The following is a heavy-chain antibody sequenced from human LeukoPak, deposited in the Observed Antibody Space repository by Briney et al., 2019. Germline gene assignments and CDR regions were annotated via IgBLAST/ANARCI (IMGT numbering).Heavy chain of an antibody. J-gene: IGHJ4*02. CDR1: GGSISSGGYY. V-gene: IGHV4-31*03. D-gene: IGHD6-13*01. CDR2: IYYSGST. Sequence: PSQTLSLTCTVSGGSISSGGYYWSWIRQHPGKGLEWIGYIYYSGSTYYNPSLKSRVTISVDTSKNQFSLKLSSVTAADTAAYYCAREARGLRFSSSWYYFDYWGQGTLVTVSS. CDR3: AREARGLRFSSSWYYFDY.